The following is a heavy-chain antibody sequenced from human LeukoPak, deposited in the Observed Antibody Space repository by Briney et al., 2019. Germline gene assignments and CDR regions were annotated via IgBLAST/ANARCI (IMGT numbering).Heavy chain of an antibody. J-gene: IGHJ6*03. V-gene: IGHV5-51*01. Sequence: GESLKISCQGSGYSFTSYWIGWVRQMPGKGLEWMGIIYPADSDTRYNPSFQGQVTISADISIRTAYLQWSSLRASDTAVYHCASRAFTSSSFSYYYYVDVWGKGTTVTVSS. CDR2: IYPADSDT. D-gene: IGHD6-6*01. CDR1: GYSFTSYW. CDR3: ASRAFTSSSFSYYYYVDV.